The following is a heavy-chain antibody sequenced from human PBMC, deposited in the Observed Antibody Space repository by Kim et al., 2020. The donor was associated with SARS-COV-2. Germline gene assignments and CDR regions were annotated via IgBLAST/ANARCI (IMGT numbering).Heavy chain of an antibody. Sequence: ASVKVSCKASGYTFTGYYMHWVRQAPGQGLEWMGWINPNSGGTNYAQKFQGRVTMTRDTSISTAYMELSRLRSDDTAVYYCARDSEIDSSGWYGNWFDPWGQGTLVTVSS. D-gene: IGHD6-19*01. J-gene: IGHJ5*02. CDR3: ARDSEIDSSGWYGNWFDP. V-gene: IGHV1-2*02. CDR2: INPNSGGT. CDR1: GYTFTGYY.